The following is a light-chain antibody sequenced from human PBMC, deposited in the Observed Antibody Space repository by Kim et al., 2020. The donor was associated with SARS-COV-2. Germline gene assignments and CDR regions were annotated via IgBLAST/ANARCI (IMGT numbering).Light chain of an antibody. Sequence: LSPGDRATHSCRASQSVSRYLAWYQHKPGQTPRLLIYDASNRATGLPARFSGSGSGTDFTLTISSLEPEEFAVYYCQQCGGWPLTFGGGTKVDIK. CDR1: QSVSRY. J-gene: IGKJ4*01. CDR2: DAS. CDR3: QQCGGWPLT. V-gene: IGKV3-11*01.